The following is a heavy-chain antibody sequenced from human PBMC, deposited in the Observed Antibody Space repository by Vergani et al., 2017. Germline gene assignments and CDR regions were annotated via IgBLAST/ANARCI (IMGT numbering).Heavy chain of an antibody. CDR3: ARLSYDTTPYLQGGYGC. CDR1: GFTFSACP. Sequence: EVQLLQSGGGVIQPGGSVRLSCAASGFTFSACPMTWVRQAPGKGLEWVSAISARYPSTYYADSVKGRFTISRDNSKNMLYLQMNSLRAEDTAVYYCARLSYDTTPYLQGGYGCWCQGALVSVSS. CDR2: ISARYPST. V-gene: IGHV3-23*01. D-gene: IGHD3-22*01. J-gene: IGHJ4*02.